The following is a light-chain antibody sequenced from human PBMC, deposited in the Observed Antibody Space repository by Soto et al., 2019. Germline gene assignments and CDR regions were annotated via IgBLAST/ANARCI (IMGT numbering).Light chain of an antibody. CDR2: RKT. CDR1: SSEIGSTN. J-gene: IGLJ1*01. V-gene: IGLV1-47*01. CDR3: ATWDGSLNTDV. Sequence: QSVLTQPPSVSGTPGQRVTISCSGSSSEIGSTNDYWFQQRPGTAPKLLMYRKTQRPSGVPYRLSGSKSGTSASLAISGLRSEDEADYYCATWDGSLNTDVFGAGTKLTVL.